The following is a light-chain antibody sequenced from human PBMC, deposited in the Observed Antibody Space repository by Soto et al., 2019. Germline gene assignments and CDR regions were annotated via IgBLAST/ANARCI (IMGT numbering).Light chain of an antibody. J-gene: IGLJ1*01. Sequence: QSVLTQPASVSGSPGQSITISCTGTSSDVGSYNLVSWYQQHPGKAPKLMIYEGSKRPSGVSNRFSASKSGNTASLTISGRQAEDEADYYCCSYARSSTYVFGTGTKVTVL. CDR3: CSYARSSTYV. V-gene: IGLV2-23*01. CDR2: EGS. CDR1: SSDVGSYNL.